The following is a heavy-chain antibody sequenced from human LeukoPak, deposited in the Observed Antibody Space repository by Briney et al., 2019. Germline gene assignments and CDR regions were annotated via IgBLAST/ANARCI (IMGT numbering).Heavy chain of an antibody. V-gene: IGHV1-2*02. CDR3: ARDIYDYVWGSYRRPEYFQH. CDR2: INPNSGGT. J-gene: IGHJ1*01. Sequence: PGGSLRLSCAASGFTFSSYGMHWVRQAPGQGLEWMGWINPNSGGTNYAQKFQGRVTMTRDTSISTAYMELSRLRSDDTAVYYCARDIYDYVWGSYRRPEYFQHWGQGTLVTVSS. CDR1: GFTFSSYG. D-gene: IGHD3-16*02.